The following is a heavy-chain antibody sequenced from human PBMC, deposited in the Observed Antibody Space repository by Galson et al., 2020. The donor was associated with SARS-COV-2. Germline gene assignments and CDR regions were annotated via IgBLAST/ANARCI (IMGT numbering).Heavy chain of an antibody. Sequence: SVKVSCKTSGFRFTASAVQWVRQARGQRLEWIGWIVVGCGKTNYAQKFQERVTITRDMSTTTAYMELSSLRSEDTAVYYCAAFVGNNPAYWGQGTLVSVSS. D-gene: IGHD1-26*01. CDR1: GFRFTASA. J-gene: IGHJ4*02. CDR3: AAFVGNNPAY. CDR2: IVVGCGKT. V-gene: IGHV1-58*01.